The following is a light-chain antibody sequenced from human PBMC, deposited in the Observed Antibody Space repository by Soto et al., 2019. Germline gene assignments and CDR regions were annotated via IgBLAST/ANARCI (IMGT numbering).Light chain of an antibody. J-gene: IGLJ1*01. CDR2: GNG. CDR3: QSYDKRLTADV. CDR1: SSSIGAGYE. Sequence: HSVLTQPPSVSGAPGQRVTISCSGTSSSIGAGYEVHWYHQLPGTAPKLVVSGNGNRPSGVPDRLSASKSGTSASLAITGLQAEDEGHYYCQSYDKRLTADVFGTGTKVTVL. V-gene: IGLV1-40*01.